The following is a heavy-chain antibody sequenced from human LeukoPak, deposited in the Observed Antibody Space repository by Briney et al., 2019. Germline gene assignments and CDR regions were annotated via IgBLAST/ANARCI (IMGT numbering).Heavy chain of an antibody. CDR2: IIPIFGTA. CDR1: GGTFSSYA. J-gene: IGHJ4*02. CDR3: ASSYYYDSSGYYFDY. Sequence: VASVKLSCKASGGTFSSYAISWVRQAPGQGLEWMGGIIPIFGTANYAQKFQGRVTVTADESTSTAYMELSSLRSEDTAVYYCASSYYYDSSGYYFDYWGQGTLVTVSS. V-gene: IGHV1-69*01. D-gene: IGHD3-22*01.